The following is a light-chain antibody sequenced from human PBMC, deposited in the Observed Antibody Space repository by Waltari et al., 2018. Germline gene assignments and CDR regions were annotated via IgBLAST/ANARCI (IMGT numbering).Light chain of an antibody. Sequence: QSALTQPASVSGSPGQSITISCTGTSSDVGFYNYVSWYQQHPGKAPKLMIYDVSERPTGVSHRFSGSKSVNTASLTISGLQAEDEAYYYCNSYAGSSSWVFGGGTKLTVL. CDR3: NSYAGSSSWV. CDR2: DVS. J-gene: IGLJ3*02. CDR1: SSDVGFYNY. V-gene: IGLV2-14*01.